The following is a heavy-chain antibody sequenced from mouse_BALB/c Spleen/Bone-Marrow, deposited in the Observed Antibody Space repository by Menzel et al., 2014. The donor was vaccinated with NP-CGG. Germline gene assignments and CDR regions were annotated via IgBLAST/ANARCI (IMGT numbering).Heavy chain of an antibody. V-gene: IGHV1S135*01. Sequence: EVKLQESGPELMKPGASVKISCKASGYLFTSYYMHWVKQSHGESLEWIGYFDPFNGGTSYNQKFKGKATLTVDKSSSTAYMHLSSLTSEHSALYFCAMSYDGYPYSMNYWGQGPSVTVSS. CDR2: FDPFNGGT. CDR3: AMSYDGYPYSMNY. D-gene: IGHD2-3*01. J-gene: IGHJ4*01. CDR1: GYLFTSYY.